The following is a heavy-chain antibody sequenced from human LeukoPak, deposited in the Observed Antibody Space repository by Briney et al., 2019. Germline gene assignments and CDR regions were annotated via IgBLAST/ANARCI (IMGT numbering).Heavy chain of an antibody. CDR2: IIPILGIA. V-gene: IGHV1-69*04. CDR1: GGTFSSYA. D-gene: IGHD6-19*01. J-gene: IGHJ5*02. Sequence: SVKVSCKASGGTFSSYAISWVQQAPGQGLEWMGRIIPILGIANYAQKFQGRVTITADKSTSTAYMELSSLRSEDTAVYYCASVLSGIAVAGSFDPWGQGTLVTVSS. CDR3: ASVLSGIAVAGSFDP.